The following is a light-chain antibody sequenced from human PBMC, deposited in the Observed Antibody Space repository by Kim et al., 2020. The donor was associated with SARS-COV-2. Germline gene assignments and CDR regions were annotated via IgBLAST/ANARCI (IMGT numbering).Light chain of an antibody. J-gene: IGKJ4*01. Sequence: GDRVTITCRASQDISHYLAWYQQKPGKAPKLLMYAASTLQSGVPSRFSGNGSATDFSLTISSLQSEDLATYYCQQYYTYSSFGGGTKVDIK. CDR1: QDISHY. CDR2: AAS. V-gene: IGKV1-8*01. CDR3: QQYYTYSS.